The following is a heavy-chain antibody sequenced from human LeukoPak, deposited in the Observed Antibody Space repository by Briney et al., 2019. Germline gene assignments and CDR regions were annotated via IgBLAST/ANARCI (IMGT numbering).Heavy chain of an antibody. CDR2: VYTGGTT. J-gene: IGHJ4*02. CDR1: GLTVSSNY. D-gene: IGHD3-3*01. Sequence: PGGSLRISCAASGLTVSSNYMAWVRQVPGKGLEWVSVVYTGGTTYYADSVKGRFTVSSDNSKNTLYLQMNSLRAEDTAMYYCAREGYDRALDYWGQGTLVIVSS. V-gene: IGHV3-53*01. CDR3: AREGYDRALDY.